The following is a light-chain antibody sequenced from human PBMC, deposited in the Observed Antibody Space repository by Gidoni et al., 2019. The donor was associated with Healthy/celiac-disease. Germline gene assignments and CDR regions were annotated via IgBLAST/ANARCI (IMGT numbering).Light chain of an antibody. CDR1: QSVSSY. Sequence: EIVLTQSPATLSLSPGERATLSCRASQSVSSYLAWYQQKPGQAPRLLIYDASNRATGIPARFSGSGSGTDFTLTISSLEPEDFAVYYCRQRSNWLTFGGXTKVEIK. CDR2: DAS. J-gene: IGKJ4*01. V-gene: IGKV3-11*01. CDR3: RQRSNWLT.